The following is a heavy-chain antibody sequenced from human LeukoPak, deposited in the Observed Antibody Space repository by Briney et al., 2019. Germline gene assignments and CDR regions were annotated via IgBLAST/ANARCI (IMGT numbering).Heavy chain of an antibody. CDR3: ARESTYCSSTSCYTVLFDP. Sequence: GGSLRLSCAASGFTFSSYSMNWVRQAPGKGLEWVSYISSSSSTIYYADSVKGRFTISRDNAKNSLYLQMNSLRAEDTAVYYCARESTYCSSTSCYTVLFDPWGQGILVTVSS. V-gene: IGHV3-48*01. CDR1: GFTFSSYS. CDR2: ISSSSSTI. J-gene: IGHJ5*02. D-gene: IGHD2-2*02.